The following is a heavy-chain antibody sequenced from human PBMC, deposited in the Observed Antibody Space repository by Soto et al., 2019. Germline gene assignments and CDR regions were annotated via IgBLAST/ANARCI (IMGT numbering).Heavy chain of an antibody. D-gene: IGHD1-7*01. V-gene: IGHV1-3*01. CDR3: ARVTRITGTTDHDAFDI. CDR2: INAGNGNT. J-gene: IGHJ3*02. CDR1: GYTFTSYA. Sequence: VSVKVSCKASGYTFTSYAMHWVRQAPGQRLEWMGWINAGNGNTKYSQKFQGRVTITRDTSASTAYMELSSLRSEDTAVYYCARVTRITGTTDHDAFDIWGQGTMVTVSS.